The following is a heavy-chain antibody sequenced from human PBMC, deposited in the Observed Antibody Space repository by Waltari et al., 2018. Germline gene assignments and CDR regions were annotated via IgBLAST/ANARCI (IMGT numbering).Heavy chain of an antibody. Sequence: QVQLVQSGAEVKKPGASVKVSCKASGYTFTGYYMHSVRQAPGQGLEWMGWINPNSGGTNYAQKFQGRVTMTRATSIRPAYMELSRLRSADTAVYYCARATFGGVIGNYYYYGMDVWGQGTTVTVSS. CDR3: ARATFGGVIGNYYYYGMDV. D-gene: IGHD3-16*02. V-gene: IGHV1-2*02. CDR2: INPNSGGT. CDR1: GYTFTGYY. J-gene: IGHJ6*02.